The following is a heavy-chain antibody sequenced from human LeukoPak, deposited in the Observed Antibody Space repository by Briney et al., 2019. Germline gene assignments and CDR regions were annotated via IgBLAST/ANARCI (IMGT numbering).Heavy chain of an antibody. V-gene: IGHV4-59*01. CDR1: GGSISSYY. CDR2: IYYSGST. D-gene: IGHD6-13*01. CDR3: AREYSSSWYAYNWFDP. J-gene: IGHJ5*02. Sequence: PSETLYLTCTVSGGSISSYYWSWIRQPPGKGLEWIGYIYYSGSTNYNPSLKSRVTISVDTSKNQFSLKLSSVTAADTAVYYCAREYSSSWYAYNWFDPWGQGTLVTVSS.